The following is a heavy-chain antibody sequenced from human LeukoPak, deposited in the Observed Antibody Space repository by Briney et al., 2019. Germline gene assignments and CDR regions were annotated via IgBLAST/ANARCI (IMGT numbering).Heavy chain of an antibody. CDR1: GYSISSGYY. CDR2: IYYSGST. D-gene: IGHD6-13*01. Sequence: SETLSLTCTVSGYSISSGYYWGWIRQPPGKGLEWIGSIYYSGSTYYNPSLKSRVTISVDTSKNQFSLKLSSVTAADTAVYYCARRVRSSSWYGGVNWFDPWGQGTLVTVSS. J-gene: IGHJ5*02. V-gene: IGHV4-38-2*02. CDR3: ARRVRSSSWYGGVNWFDP.